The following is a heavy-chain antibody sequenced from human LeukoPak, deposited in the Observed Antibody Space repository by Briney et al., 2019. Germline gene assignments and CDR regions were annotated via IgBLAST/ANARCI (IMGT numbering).Heavy chain of an antibody. Sequence: GGSLRLSCAASGFTFSSYSMNWVRQAPGKGLEWVSGISASGGSTFYADSVKGRFTISRDNSKNTLYLQMNGLRVEDTAVYYCVREGPRGLAFDIWGQGTMVTVSS. V-gene: IGHV3-23*01. J-gene: IGHJ3*02. CDR1: GFTFSSYS. CDR3: VREGPRGLAFDI. CDR2: ISASGGST.